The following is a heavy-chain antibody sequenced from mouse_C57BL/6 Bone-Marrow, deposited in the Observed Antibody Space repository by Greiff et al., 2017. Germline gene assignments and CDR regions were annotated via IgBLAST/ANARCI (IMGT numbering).Heavy chain of an antibody. CDR3: ARRGLTSFDY. V-gene: IGHV1-81*01. Sequence: VQLQESGAELARPGASVKLSCKASGYTFTSYGISWVKQRTGQGLEWIGEIYPRSGNTYYNEKFKGKATLTADKSSSTEYMELRRLTSEYSSVDCCARRGLTSFDYWGQGTTLTVSS. CDR2: IYPRSGNT. J-gene: IGHJ2*01. D-gene: IGHD3-1*01. CDR1: GYTFTSYG.